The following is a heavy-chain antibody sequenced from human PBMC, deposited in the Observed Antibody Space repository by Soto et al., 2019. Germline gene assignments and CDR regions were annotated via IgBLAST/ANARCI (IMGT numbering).Heavy chain of an antibody. CDR2: ISGSAGKT. Sequence: DVRLAESGGGLVQPGGSLRLSCTTSGFSFASFAMTWVRQAPGKGLEWVATISGSAGKTYYTDSVKGRFSISRDTSTNTLYLQMNSLRADDTAIYYCAKWSYLDYWGQGTRVTVSS. D-gene: IGHD3-3*01. CDR3: AKWSYLDY. CDR1: GFSFASFA. J-gene: IGHJ4*02. V-gene: IGHV3-23*04.